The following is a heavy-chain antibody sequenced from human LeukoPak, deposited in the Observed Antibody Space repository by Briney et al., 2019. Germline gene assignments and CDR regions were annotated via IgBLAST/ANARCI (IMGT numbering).Heavy chain of an antibody. J-gene: IGHJ5*02. CDR2: FDPEDGET. CDR1: GYTLTELS. D-gene: IGHD3-22*01. V-gene: IGHV1-24*01. CDR3: ATITSSGYPVRWFDP. Sequence: ASVKVFCKVSGYTLTELSMHWVRQAPGKGLEWMGGFDPEDGETIYAQKFQGRVTMTEDTSTDTAYMELSSLRSEDTAVYYCATITSSGYPVRWFDPWGQGTLVTVSS.